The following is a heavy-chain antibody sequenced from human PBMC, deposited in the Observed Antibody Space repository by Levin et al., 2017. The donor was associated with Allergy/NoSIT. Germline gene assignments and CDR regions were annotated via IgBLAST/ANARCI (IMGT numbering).Heavy chain of an antibody. CDR3: ATHVVYGTVWRDGFDI. D-gene: IGHD1-14*01. V-gene: IGHV4-39*01. CDR1: GDSISSSSYY. J-gene: IGHJ3*02. Sequence: PSQTLSLTCAVYGDSISSSSYYWDWLRQPPGKGLEWIGSISFSGITYYNPSLKSRVTILADTSKNQFSLMLSSVTAADTAVYYCATHVVYGTVWRDGFDIWGQGTTVTVSS. CDR2: ISFSGIT.